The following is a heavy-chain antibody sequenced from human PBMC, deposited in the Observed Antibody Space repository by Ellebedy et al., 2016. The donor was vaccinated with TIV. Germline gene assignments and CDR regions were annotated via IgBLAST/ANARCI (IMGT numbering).Heavy chain of an antibody. CDR1: GFTFSSYA. CDR2: ISGSGGST. V-gene: IGHV3-23*01. CDR3: AKDLSIAAVGGSNWFDP. D-gene: IGHD6-13*01. J-gene: IGHJ5*02. Sequence: GESLKISXAASGFTFSSYAMSWVRQAPGKGLEWVSAISGSGGSTYYADSVKGRFTISRDNSKNTLYLQMNSLRAEDTAVYYCAKDLSIAAVGGSNWFDPWGQGTLVTVSS.